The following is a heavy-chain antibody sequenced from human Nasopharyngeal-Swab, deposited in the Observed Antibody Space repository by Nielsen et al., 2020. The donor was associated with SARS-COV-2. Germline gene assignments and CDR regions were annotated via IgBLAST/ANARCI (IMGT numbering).Heavy chain of an antibody. Sequence: VRQAPGKGLEGVSYISGSSGTINYVDSVKGRFTISRDNAKNSLYLQMNSLRAEDTAVYYCARDSPITIFGVVITTPVDYWGQGTLVTVSS. D-gene: IGHD3-3*01. J-gene: IGHJ4*02. CDR3: ARDSPITIFGVVITTPVDY. CDR2: ISGSSGTI. V-gene: IGHV3-48*01.